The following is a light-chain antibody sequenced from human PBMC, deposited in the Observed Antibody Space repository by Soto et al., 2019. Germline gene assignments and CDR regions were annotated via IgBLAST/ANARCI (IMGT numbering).Light chain of an antibody. V-gene: IGKV3-15*01. J-gene: IGKJ1*01. CDR1: QSVSRY. CDR2: GAS. CDR3: QQYDKWPRT. Sequence: IVLTQSPATLSLSPGERATLSCRASQSVSRYLAWYQQTPGQAPRLLIYGASTRATGIPARFSGSGSGTEFTLTISNLQSEDFAVYHCQQYDKWPRTFGQGTKVDIK.